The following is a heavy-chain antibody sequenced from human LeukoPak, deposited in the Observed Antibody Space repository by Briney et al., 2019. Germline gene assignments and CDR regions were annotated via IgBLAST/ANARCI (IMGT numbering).Heavy chain of an antibody. CDR3: ARGPPAGSGSSWYEY. CDR1: GYTFTSYD. CDR2: MNPNSGNT. J-gene: IGHJ4*02. Sequence: ASVKVSCKASGYTFTSYDINWVRQATGQGLEWMGGMNPNSGNTGYAQKFQGRVTMTRNTSISTAYMELNSLRSEDTALYYCARGPPAGSGSSWYEYWGQGTLVTVSS. V-gene: IGHV1-8*01. D-gene: IGHD6-13*01.